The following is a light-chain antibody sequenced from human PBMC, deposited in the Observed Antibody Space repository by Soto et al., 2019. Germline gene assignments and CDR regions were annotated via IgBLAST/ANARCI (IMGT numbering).Light chain of an antibody. V-gene: IGKV3-20*01. Sequence: VLTQCPGTLSLSPGERATLSCRASQTVNNNYLAWYVERPGQAPRLLIYNATVRAAGAPGRFSGSGSGTDFTLSISTLEPEDSAVYYCQQFGDSPMYTFGQGTKLEIK. CDR2: NAT. J-gene: IGKJ2*01. CDR3: QQFGDSPMYT. CDR1: QTVNNNY.